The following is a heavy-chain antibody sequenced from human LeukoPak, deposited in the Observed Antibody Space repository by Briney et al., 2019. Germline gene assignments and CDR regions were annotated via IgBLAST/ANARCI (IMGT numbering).Heavy chain of an antibody. V-gene: IGHV3-7*01. D-gene: IGHD5-18*01. CDR1: GFTFSSYW. Sequence: GGSLRPSCAASGFTFSSYWMSWVRQAPGKGLEWVANIKQDGSEKYYVDSVKGRFTISRDNAKNSLYLQMNSLRAEDTAVYYCARDPGAYGYSYGYPLDYWGQGTLVTVSS. CDR3: ARDPGAYGYSYGYPLDY. J-gene: IGHJ4*02. CDR2: IKQDGSEK.